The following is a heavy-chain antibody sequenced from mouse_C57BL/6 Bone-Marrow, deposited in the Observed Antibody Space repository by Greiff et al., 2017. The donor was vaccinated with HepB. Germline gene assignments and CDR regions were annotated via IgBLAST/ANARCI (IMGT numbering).Heavy chain of an antibody. J-gene: IGHJ4*01. Sequence: VQLQQSGAELVRPGASVTLSCKASGYTFTDYEMHWVKQTPVHGLEWIGAIDPETGGTAYNQKFKGKAILTADKSSSTAYMELRSLTSEDSAVYYCTNYYGSGYYAMDYWGQGTSVTVSS. D-gene: IGHD1-1*01. CDR1: GYTFTDYE. V-gene: IGHV1-15*01. CDR2: IDPETGGT. CDR3: TNYYGSGYYAMDY.